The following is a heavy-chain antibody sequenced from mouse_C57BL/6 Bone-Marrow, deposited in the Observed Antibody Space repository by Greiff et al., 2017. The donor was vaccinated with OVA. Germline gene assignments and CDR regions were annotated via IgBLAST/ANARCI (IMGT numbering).Heavy chain of an antibody. CDR3: TNGKGFDY. D-gene: IGHD2-1*01. Sequence: VQLKQSGAELVRPGASVKLSCTASGFNIKDDYMHWVKQRPEQGLEWIGWIDPENGDTEYASKFQGKATITADTSSNTAYLQLSSLTSEDTAVYYCTNGKGFDYWGQGTTLTLSP. CDR1: GFNIKDDY. V-gene: IGHV14-4*01. CDR2: IDPENGDT. J-gene: IGHJ2*01.